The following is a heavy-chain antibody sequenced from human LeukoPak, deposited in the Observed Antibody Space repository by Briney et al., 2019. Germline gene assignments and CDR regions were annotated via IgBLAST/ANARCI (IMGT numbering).Heavy chain of an antibody. D-gene: IGHD6-25*01. V-gene: IGHV4-59*12. CDR2: IYYSGST. CDR3: ARDKRLAHKPRILFDP. J-gene: IGHJ5*02. Sequence: SETLSLTCTVSGGSISSYYWSWIRQPPGKGLEWIGYIYYSGSTNYNPSLKSRVTISVDTSKNQFSLKLSSVTAADTAVYYCARDKRLAHKPRILFDPWGQGTLVTVSS. CDR1: GGSISSYY.